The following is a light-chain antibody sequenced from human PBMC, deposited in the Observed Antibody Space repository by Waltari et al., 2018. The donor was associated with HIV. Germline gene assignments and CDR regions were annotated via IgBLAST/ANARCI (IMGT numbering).Light chain of an antibody. CDR2: DVS. J-gene: IGLJ2*01. CDR3: SSYTSSTYVV. CDR1: SNDVGGYNY. V-gene: IGLV2-14*03. Sequence: QSALTQPASVSGSPGQSITISCTGTSNDVGGYNYVSCYQQHPGKVPKLMINDVSNRPSGVSYRFSGSKSGNTASLTISGLQAEDEADYYCSSYTSSTYVVFGGGTKLTVL.